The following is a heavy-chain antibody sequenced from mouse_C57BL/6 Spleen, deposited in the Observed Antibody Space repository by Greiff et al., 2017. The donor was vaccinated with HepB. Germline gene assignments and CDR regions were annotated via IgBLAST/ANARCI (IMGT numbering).Heavy chain of an antibody. V-gene: IGHV1-81*01. CDR2: IYPRSGNT. Sequence: VQLQQSGAELARPGASVKLSCKASGYTFTSYGISWVKQRTGQGLEWIGEIYPRSGNTYYKEKFKGKATLTADKSSSTAYMELRSLTSEDSAVYFCARSFDYDRDYAMDYWGQGTSVTVSS. CDR1: GYTFTSYG. J-gene: IGHJ4*01. D-gene: IGHD2-4*01. CDR3: ARSFDYDRDYAMDY.